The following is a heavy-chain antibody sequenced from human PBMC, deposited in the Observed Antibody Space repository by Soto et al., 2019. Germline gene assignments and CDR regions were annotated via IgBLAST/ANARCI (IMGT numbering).Heavy chain of an antibody. CDR3: ARKSGRDCHSGGGCFSLDV. Sequence: QVQLVQSGAEVQKPGSSLKVSCKVFGETLNSNPIGWVRQAPGQGLEWVGGIVPLSDRTNYAQELQGRVTVTADGSTRTVYMELSILKSDDTAVYYCARKSGRDCHSGGGCFSLDVWGQGRLVPVSS. CDR1: GETLNSNP. J-gene: IGHJ4*02. V-gene: IGHV1-69*01. CDR2: IVPLSDRT. D-gene: IGHD2-15*01.